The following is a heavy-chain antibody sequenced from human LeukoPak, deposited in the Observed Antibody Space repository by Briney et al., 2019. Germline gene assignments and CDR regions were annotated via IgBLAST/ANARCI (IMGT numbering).Heavy chain of an antibody. J-gene: IGHJ4*02. D-gene: IGHD3-22*01. Sequence: SETLSLTCTVSGGSISSYYWSWIRQPPGKGLEWTGYIYTSGSTNYNPSLKSRVTISVDTSKNQFSLKLSSVTAADTAVYYCARHELDSSGYGMGFDYWGQGTLVTVSS. CDR3: ARHELDSSGYGMGFDY. V-gene: IGHV4-4*09. CDR2: IYTSGST. CDR1: GGSISSYY.